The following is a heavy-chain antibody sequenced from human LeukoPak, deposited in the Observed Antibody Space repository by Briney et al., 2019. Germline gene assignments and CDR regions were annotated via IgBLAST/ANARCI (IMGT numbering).Heavy chain of an antibody. D-gene: IGHD6-19*01. CDR2: INPNSGGT. Sequence: ASVKVSCKASGYTFTGYYMHWVRQAPGQGLEWMGWINPNSGGTNYSQKFQGRVTMTRDTSISTAYMELSRLRSDDTAVYYCARDLVGLAVAGTPPSPQGIYYYYGMDVWGQGTTVTVSS. V-gene: IGHV1-2*02. CDR1: GYTFTGYY. CDR3: ARDLVGLAVAGTPPSPQGIYYYYGMDV. J-gene: IGHJ6*02.